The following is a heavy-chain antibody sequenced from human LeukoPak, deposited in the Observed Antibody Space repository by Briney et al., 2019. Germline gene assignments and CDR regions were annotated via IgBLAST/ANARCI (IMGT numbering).Heavy chain of an antibody. V-gene: IGHV3-53*01. Sequence: GGSLRLSCVASGFTVNGNYMSWVRQAPGKGLEWVSVIYSGGTTYYADSVKGRFTISRVNSKNTLYLQMNSLRAEDTAVYYCARVGHYGSGSCFESWGQGTLVTVSS. CDR3: ARVGHYGSGSCFES. CDR1: GFTVNGNY. CDR2: IYSGGTT. D-gene: IGHD3-10*01. J-gene: IGHJ4*02.